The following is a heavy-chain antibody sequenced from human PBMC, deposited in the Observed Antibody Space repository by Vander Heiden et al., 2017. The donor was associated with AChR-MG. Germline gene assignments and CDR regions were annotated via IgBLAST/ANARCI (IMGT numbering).Heavy chain of an antibody. Sequence: EVQLVESGGGLIQPGGSLRLSCAASGFTVSSNYMSWVRQAPGKGLEWVSVIYSGGSTYYADSVKGRFTISRDNSKNTLYLQMNSLRAEDTAVYYCARDRAYSSSSIGISFDYWGQGTLVTVSS. J-gene: IGHJ4*02. CDR1: GFTVSSNY. CDR2: IYSGGST. V-gene: IGHV3-53*01. CDR3: ARDRAYSSSSIGISFDY. D-gene: IGHD6-6*01.